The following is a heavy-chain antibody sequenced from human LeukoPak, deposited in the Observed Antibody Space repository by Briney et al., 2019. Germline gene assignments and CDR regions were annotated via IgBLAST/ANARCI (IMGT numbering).Heavy chain of an antibody. J-gene: IGHJ4*02. Sequence: QPGGSLLLSCAASGFTFSNSYMTWVRQAPGRGLEWVANIKADGREKFYVDSVKGRFTVSRDNAKNSLYLQMNSLRAEDTAVYYCGRGQGWLVDFWGQGTLVTVSS. CDR3: GRGQGWLVDF. CDR1: GFTFSNSY. V-gene: IGHV3-7*05. D-gene: IGHD6-19*01. CDR2: IKADGREK.